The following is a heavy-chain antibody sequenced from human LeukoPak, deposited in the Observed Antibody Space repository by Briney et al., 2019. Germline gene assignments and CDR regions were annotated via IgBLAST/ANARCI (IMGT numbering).Heavy chain of an antibody. J-gene: IGHJ4*02. Sequence: ASVKVSCEASGYTFTGYYMHWVRQAPGQGLEWMGWINPNSGGTNYAQKFQGRVTMTRDTSISTAYMELSRLRSDDTAVYYCARSVGLAGYYFDYWGQGTLVTVSS. CDR1: GYTFTGYY. CDR2: INPNSGGT. D-gene: IGHD6-19*01. CDR3: ARSVGLAGYYFDY. V-gene: IGHV1-2*02.